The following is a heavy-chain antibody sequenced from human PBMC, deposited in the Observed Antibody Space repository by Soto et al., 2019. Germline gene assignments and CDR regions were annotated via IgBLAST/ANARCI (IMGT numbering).Heavy chain of an antibody. Sequence: QVQLVQSGAEVKKSGASMKVSCKASGDNFTAYYIHWMRQSPGQGPEWMGWINPNTGGTIYAQKFRGWVTMTRDTTITTAYMELSRLTSDDTAVYFFARGIEPRRPYKYSGMHVWGQGTTVTVS. CDR1: GDNFTAYY. V-gene: IGHV1-2*04. D-gene: IGHD1-20*01. CDR3: ARGIEPRRPYKYSGMHV. CDR2: INPNTGGT. J-gene: IGHJ6*02.